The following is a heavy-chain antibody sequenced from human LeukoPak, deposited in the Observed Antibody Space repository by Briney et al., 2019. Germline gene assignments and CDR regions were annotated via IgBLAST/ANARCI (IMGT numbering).Heavy chain of an antibody. CDR2: MRGSGGMT. CDR1: GFTFSSFA. V-gene: IGHV3-23*01. J-gene: IGHJ4*02. Sequence: GGSLRLSCAASGFTFSSFAMSWVRQAPGEGLEWVSAMRGSGGMTYSADSVKGRFTPSRDNSKDTLYLQMNNLRVEDTAIYYCAKGPFFYYDASGYNYFDSWGQGTLVTVSS. CDR3: AKGPFFYYDASGYNYFDS. D-gene: IGHD3-22*01.